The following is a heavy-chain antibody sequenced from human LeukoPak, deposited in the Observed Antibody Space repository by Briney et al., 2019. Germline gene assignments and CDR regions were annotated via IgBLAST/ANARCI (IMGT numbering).Heavy chain of an antibody. D-gene: IGHD4-17*01. J-gene: IGHJ4*02. CDR2: ISSSSGTI. V-gene: IGHV3-48*01. CDR1: GFTFSSYS. CDR3: ARGGLRGDY. Sequence: GGSLRLSCAASGFTFSSYSMSWVRQAPGKGLEWVSYISSSSGTIYYADSVKGRFTISRDNAENSLYLQMSSLRAEDTAVYYCARGGLRGDYWGQGTLVTVSS.